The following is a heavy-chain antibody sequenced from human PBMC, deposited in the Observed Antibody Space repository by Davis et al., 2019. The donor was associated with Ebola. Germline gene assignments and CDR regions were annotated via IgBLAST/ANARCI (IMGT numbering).Heavy chain of an antibody. J-gene: IGHJ6*04. CDR1: VITLSSYA. D-gene: IGHD3-3*01. CDR3: AKSGLSFGVVKYHYGMDV. Sequence: GESLKIPCADLVITLSSYAMTWVRQAPGKGLEWVSAISGSGGTTYYAGSMKGRFTVSRDNSKKTLYLQMNSLRAEDTAVYYCAKSGLSFGVVKYHYGMDVWGKGTTVTVSS. CDR2: ISGSGGTT. V-gene: IGHV3-23*01.